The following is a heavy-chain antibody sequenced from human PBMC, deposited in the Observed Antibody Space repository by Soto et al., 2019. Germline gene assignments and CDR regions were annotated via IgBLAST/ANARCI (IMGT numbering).Heavy chain of an antibody. CDR3: ARAYSSSDDFDY. CDR2: INPNSGGT. CDR1: GYAFTDYY. J-gene: IGHJ4*02. V-gene: IGHV1-2*04. D-gene: IGHD3-22*01. Sequence: QVQLVQSGAEVKKPGASVKVSCKASGYAFTDYYMHWVRQAPGQGLEWMGWINPNSGGTNYAQKFQGWVTMTRDTSISTAYMELNREDTVVYYCARAYSSSDDFDYWGQGTLVTVSS.